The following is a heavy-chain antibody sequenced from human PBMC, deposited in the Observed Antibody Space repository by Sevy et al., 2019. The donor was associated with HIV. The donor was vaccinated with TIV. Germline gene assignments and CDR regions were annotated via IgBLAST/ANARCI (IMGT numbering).Heavy chain of an antibody. CDR1: GFTFSNYG. V-gene: IGHV3-30*18. J-gene: IGHJ3*02. CDR3: AKFSSLGNAFDI. D-gene: IGHD7-27*01. Sequence: GGSLRLSFAASGFTFSNYGMHWVRQAPGKGLEWVAFISYDGGNKDHADSVKGRFTISRDNSKNTLYLQMNSLRAEDTAMYYCAKFSSLGNAFDIWGQGTMVTVSS. CDR2: ISYDGGNK.